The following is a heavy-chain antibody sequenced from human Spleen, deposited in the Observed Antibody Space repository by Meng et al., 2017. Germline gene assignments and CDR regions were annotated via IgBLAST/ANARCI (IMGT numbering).Heavy chain of an antibody. V-gene: IGHV4-59*08. Sequence: QVQLQESGPGVVKPSETLSLTCTVSGGSIGAYYWSWIRQPPGKGLEWIGYIHYSGSTHHNPSLKSRVSISEDTSKNQFSLKLSSVTAADTAVYYCARYYCSGGTCYYFDYWGQGILVTVSS. CDR1: GGSIGAYY. CDR2: IHYSGST. CDR3: ARYYCSGGTCYYFDY. D-gene: IGHD2-15*01. J-gene: IGHJ4*02.